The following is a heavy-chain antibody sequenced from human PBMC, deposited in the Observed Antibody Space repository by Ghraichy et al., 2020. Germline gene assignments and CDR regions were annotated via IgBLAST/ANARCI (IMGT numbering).Heavy chain of an antibody. CDR3: AKDSQGTSRIGYFLDY. CDR1: GFTFSSYA. J-gene: IGHJ4*02. V-gene: IGHV3-23*01. CDR2: ISGSGDGT. D-gene: IGHD2-2*01. Sequence: GGSLRLSCVASGFTFSSYAVTWVRQAPGKGLEWVSGISGSGDGTYYVDSVKGLFTISRDNSKNTLYLQMNSLRAEDTAVYYCAKDSQGTSRIGYFLDYWGQGTLVTVSS.